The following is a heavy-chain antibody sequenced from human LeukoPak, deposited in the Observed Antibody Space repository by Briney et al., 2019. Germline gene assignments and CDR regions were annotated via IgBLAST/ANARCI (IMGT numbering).Heavy chain of an antibody. CDR3: ARRYRLGFLVWLSKGETDAFDI. Sequence: SVKVSCKASGGTFSSYTISWVRQAPGQGLEWMGRIIPILGIANYAQKFQGRVTITADKSTSTAYMELSSLRSEDTAVYYCARRYRLGFLVWLSKGETDAFDIWGQGTMVTVSS. CDR1: GGTFSSYT. CDR2: IIPILGIA. D-gene: IGHD3-3*01. J-gene: IGHJ3*02. V-gene: IGHV1-69*02.